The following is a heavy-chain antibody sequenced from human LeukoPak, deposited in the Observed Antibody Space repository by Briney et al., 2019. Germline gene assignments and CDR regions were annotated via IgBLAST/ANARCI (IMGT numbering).Heavy chain of an antibody. D-gene: IGHD3-10*01. CDR3: ARGAWDYYGSGSYFSGYYYYYMDV. J-gene: IGHJ6*03. V-gene: IGHV4-59*01. CDR1: GGSISSYY. Sequence: SETLSLTCTASGGSISSYYWSWIRQPPGKGLEWIGYIYYSGSTNYNPSPKSRVTISVDTSKNQFSLKLSSVTAADTAVYYCARGAWDYYGSGSYFSGYYYYYMDVWGKGTTVTISS. CDR2: IYYSGST.